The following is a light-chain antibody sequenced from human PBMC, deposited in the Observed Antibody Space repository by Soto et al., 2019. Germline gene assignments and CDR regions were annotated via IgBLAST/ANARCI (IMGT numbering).Light chain of an antibody. CDR1: QSVRSN. Sequence: MTQSPATLSVSPGERVTLSCWASQSVRSNLAWYQQKPGQSPRLLIYGASTRATGIPARFSGSGSGTEFTLTISSLKSEDFAVYYCQQYNNWHTITFGQGTRLEIK. V-gene: IGKV3-15*01. J-gene: IGKJ5*01. CDR3: QQYNNWHTIT. CDR2: GAS.